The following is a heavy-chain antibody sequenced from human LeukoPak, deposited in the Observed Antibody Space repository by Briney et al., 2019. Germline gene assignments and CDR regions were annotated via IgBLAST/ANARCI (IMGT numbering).Heavy chain of an antibody. CDR3: ARGRGRYYGSGSYQKHIYFDY. D-gene: IGHD3-10*01. Sequence: PGGSLRLSCAASGITFGNNWMHWVRQGPGKGLVWISRINSDGGGAIYADSVKGRFTVSRDNAKNTLYLQMNSLRAEDTAVYYCARGRGRYYGSGSYQKHIYFDYWGQGTLVTVSS. V-gene: IGHV3-74*01. CDR1: GITFGNNW. J-gene: IGHJ4*02. CDR2: INSDGGGA.